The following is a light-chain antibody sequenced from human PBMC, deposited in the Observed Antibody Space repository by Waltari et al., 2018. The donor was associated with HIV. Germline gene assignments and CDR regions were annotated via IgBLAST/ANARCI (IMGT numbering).Light chain of an antibody. Sequence: QSALTPPPSASGSPGQSVPISCTGTSSDVGGSNYVSWYQQHPGKAPKLMIYEVSKRPSVVPDRFFGSKSGNTASLTVSGLQAEDEADYYCSSYAGSFWVFGGGTKLTVL. CDR2: EVS. CDR3: SSYAGSFWV. J-gene: IGLJ3*02. V-gene: IGLV2-8*01. CDR1: SSDVGGSNY.